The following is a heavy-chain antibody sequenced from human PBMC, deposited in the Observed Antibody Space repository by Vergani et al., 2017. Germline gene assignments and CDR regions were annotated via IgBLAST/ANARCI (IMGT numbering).Heavy chain of an antibody. J-gene: IGHJ6*02. D-gene: IGHD3-10*01. V-gene: IGHV3-21*01. CDR2: ISSSSSYI. Sequence: EVQLVESGGGLVKPGGSLRLSCAASGFTFCSYSMNWVRQAPGKGLEWVSSISSSSSYIYYADSVKGRFTISRDNAKNSLYLQMNSLRAEDTAVYYCARVSVSRTYYGSGSSMDVWGQGTTVTVSS. CDR1: GFTFCSYS. CDR3: ARVSVSRTYYGSGSSMDV.